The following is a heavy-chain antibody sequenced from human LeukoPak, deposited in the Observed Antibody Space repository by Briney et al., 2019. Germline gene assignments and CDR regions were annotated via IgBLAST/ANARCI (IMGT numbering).Heavy chain of an antibody. Sequence: GGSLRLSCAASGFTFSSYAMSWVRQAPGKGLEWVSAISGSGGSTYYADSVKGRFTIFRDNSKDTLYPQMNSLRAEDQAVYYCAKGPFGVVIIGGGIFDYWGQGTLVTVSS. D-gene: IGHD3-3*01. J-gene: IGHJ4*02. V-gene: IGHV3-23*01. CDR1: GFTFSSYA. CDR3: AKGPFGVVIIGGGIFDY. CDR2: ISGSGGST.